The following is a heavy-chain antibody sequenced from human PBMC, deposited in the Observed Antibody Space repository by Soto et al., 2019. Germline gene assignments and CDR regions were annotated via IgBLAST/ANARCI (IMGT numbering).Heavy chain of an antibody. CDR2: IYHSGTT. J-gene: IGHJ4*02. CDR1: GYSISLGYY. V-gene: IGHV4-38-2*01. Sequence: SETLSLTCAVSGYSISLGYYWGWIRQPPGKGLEWIGSIYHSGTTYYNPSLKSRVTISIDVSKNQFSLSLRSLTAADTAVYYCARSREFDYWSQGTLVTVSS. CDR3: ARSREFDY.